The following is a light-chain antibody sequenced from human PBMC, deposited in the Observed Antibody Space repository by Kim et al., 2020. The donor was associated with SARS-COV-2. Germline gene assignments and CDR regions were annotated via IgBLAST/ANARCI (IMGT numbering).Light chain of an antibody. Sequence: SYELTQPPSVSVSPGQTASITCSGDKLGDKYACWYQQKPGQSPVLVIYQHNKRPSGIPERFSGSNSGNTATLTISGTQAMDEADYYCQAWDSSTGVFGG. J-gene: IGLJ2*01. CDR3: QAWDSSTGV. V-gene: IGLV3-1*01. CDR2: QHN. CDR1: KLGDKY.